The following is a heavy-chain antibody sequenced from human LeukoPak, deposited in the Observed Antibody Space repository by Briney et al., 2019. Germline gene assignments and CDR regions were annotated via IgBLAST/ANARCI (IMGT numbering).Heavy chain of an antibody. CDR3: AQAMGFGYCSSISCYGAFDI. CDR2: INPNSGGT. V-gene: IGHV1-2*02. Sequence: VSVKVSCMASGYTFTGYYMHWVRQAPGQGLEWMGWINPNSGGTNYAQKFQGRVTMTRDTSISTAYMELSRLRSDDTAVYYCAQAMGFGYCSSISCYGAFDIWGQGTMVTVSS. CDR1: GYTFTGYY. D-gene: IGHD2-2*01. J-gene: IGHJ3*02.